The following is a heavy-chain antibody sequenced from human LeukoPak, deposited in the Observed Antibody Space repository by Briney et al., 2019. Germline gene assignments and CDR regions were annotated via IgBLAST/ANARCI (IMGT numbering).Heavy chain of an antibody. J-gene: IGHJ4*02. D-gene: IGHD3-10*01. CDR1: GYTFTSYF. V-gene: IGHV1-46*01. CDR2: INPSGGST. CDR3: ARGTYFGEGFDY. Sequence: ASVKVSCKASGYTFTSYFLHWVRQAPGQGLEWMGIINPSGGSTTYAQKFQRRVTMTRDMSTSTVYMELSSLRSEDTAVYYCARGTYFGEGFDYWGQGTLVTVSS.